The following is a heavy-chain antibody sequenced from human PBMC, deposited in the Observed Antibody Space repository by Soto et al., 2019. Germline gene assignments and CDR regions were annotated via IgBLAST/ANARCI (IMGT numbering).Heavy chain of an antibody. CDR2: IYWDDDK. Sequence: QITLKESGPTLVKPTQTLTLTCTLSGFSLDTSGVGVGWIRQPPGKALEWLTLIYWDDDKRYSPSLRSRLTITKDTSKNQVVLTMTNMDPVDTATYYCSHMESRVASYGMDVWGQGTTVTVSS. CDR1: GFSLDTSGVG. V-gene: IGHV2-5*02. CDR3: SHMESRVASYGMDV. J-gene: IGHJ6*02. D-gene: IGHD3-3*01.